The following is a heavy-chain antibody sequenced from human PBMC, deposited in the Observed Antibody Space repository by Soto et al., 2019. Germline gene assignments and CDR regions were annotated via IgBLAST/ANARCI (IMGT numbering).Heavy chain of an antibody. V-gene: IGHV3-11*01. J-gene: IGHJ2*01. CDR3: ASLGRYDFWSGYYWYFDL. D-gene: IGHD3-3*01. CDR2: ISSSGSTI. CDR1: GFTFSDYY. Sequence: GGSLRLSCAASGFTFSDYYMSWIRQAPGKGLEWVSYISSSGSTIYYADSVKGRFTISRDNAKNSLYLQMNSLRAEDTAVYYCASLGRYDFWSGYYWYFDLWGRGTLVTVSS.